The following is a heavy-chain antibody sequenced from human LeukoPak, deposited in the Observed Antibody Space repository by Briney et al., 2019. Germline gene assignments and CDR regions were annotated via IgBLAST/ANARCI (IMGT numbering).Heavy chain of an antibody. CDR1: GFSFSNYV. Sequence: PGGSLRLSCAASGFSFSNYVMQWVRQVPGKGLEWVALIAHDGSNKYYADSVEGRFTISRDNSRSILYLQMNSLRPEDTAVYSCARSFFQWNYGSCLDSWGQGTLVTVSS. CDR3: ARSFFQWNYGSCLDS. J-gene: IGHJ4*02. D-gene: IGHD1-7*01. CDR2: IAHDGSNK. V-gene: IGHV3-30*03.